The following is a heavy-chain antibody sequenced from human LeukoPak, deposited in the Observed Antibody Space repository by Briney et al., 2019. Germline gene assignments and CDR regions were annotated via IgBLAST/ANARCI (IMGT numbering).Heavy chain of an antibody. CDR2: IYYSGST. Sequence: SETLSLTCTVSGGSISSYYWSWIRQPPGKGLEWIGYIYYSGSTNYNPSLKSRVTISVDTSKNQFSLKLSSVTAADTAVYYCARDVNYCSGGSCYYYYFDYWGQGTLVTVSS. J-gene: IGHJ4*02. CDR1: GGSISSYY. CDR3: ARDVNYCSGGSCYYYYFDY. V-gene: IGHV4-59*01. D-gene: IGHD2-15*01.